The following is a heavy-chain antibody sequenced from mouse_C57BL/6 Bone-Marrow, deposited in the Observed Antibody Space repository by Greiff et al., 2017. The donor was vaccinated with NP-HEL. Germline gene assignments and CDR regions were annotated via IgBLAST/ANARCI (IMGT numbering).Heavy chain of an antibody. CDR1: GYTFTSHW. CDR3: ARFSPIYDGYYGFAY. J-gene: IGHJ3*01. D-gene: IGHD2-3*01. V-gene: IGHV1-56*01. Sequence: VQLQQSGPELVRPGASVKISCKAPGYTFTSHWMQWVRQRPGQGLEWIGEIFPGSGSTYYNEKFKGKATLTVDTSSSTAYMQLSSLTAEDAAVYFCARFSPIYDGYYGFAYWGQGTLVTVSA. CDR2: IFPGSGST.